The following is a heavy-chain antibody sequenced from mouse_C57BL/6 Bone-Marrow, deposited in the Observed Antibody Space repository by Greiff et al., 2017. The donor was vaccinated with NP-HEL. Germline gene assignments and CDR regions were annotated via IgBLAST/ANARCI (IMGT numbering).Heavy chain of an antibody. CDR2: IYPSDSET. V-gene: IGHV1-61*01. CDR3: AMGTYYMYFDV. J-gene: IGHJ1*03. D-gene: IGHD2-12*01. CDR1: GYTFTSYW. Sequence: QVQLQQPGAELVRPGSSVKLSCKASGYTFTSYWMDWVKQRPGQGLEWIGNIYPSDSETHYNQKFKDKATLTVDKSSSTAYMQLSSLTSEDSAVYYCAMGTYYMYFDVWGTGTTVTVSS.